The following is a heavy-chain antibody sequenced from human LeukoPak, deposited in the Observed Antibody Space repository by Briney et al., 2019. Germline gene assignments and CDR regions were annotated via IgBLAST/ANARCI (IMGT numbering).Heavy chain of an antibody. D-gene: IGHD3-9*01. V-gene: IGHV3-23*01. CDR1: GFTFSSYA. CDR2: ISGSGGST. Sequence: AESLRLSCAASGFTFSSYAMSWVRQAPGKGLEWVGAISGSGGSTYYADSVTGRFTISRDNSKNTLYLQMNSLRAEDTAVYYCAKRLRGLLRYFGWLPRYYYGMDVWGQGTTVTVSS. CDR3: AKRLRGLLRYFGWLPRYYYGMDV. J-gene: IGHJ6*02.